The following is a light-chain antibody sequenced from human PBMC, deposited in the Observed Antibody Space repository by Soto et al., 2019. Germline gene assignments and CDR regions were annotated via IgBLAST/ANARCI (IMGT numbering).Light chain of an antibody. CDR1: QSISSW. V-gene: IGKV1-5*03. CDR3: QQYNSIGGT. J-gene: IGKJ1*01. CDR2: KAP. Sequence: DIQMTQSPSTLSASVGDSVTITCRASQSISSWLAWYQQKPGKAPKLLIYKAPSLESGVPSRFSGSGSGTEFTLTISSLQPDDFATYYCQQYNSIGGTFGQGTKVEIK.